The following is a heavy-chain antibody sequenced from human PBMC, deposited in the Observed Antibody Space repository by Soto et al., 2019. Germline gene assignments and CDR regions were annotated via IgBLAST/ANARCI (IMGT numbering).Heavy chain of an antibody. V-gene: IGHV4-59*08. CDR2: IYYSGST. CDR1: GGSISSYY. Sequence: SETLSLTCTVSGGSISSYYWSWIRQPPGKGLEWIGYIYYSGSTNYNPSLKSRVTISVDTSKNQFSLKLSPVTAADTAVYYCARPTTDNYYYYYMDVWGKGATVTVSS. D-gene: IGHD4-17*01. J-gene: IGHJ6*03. CDR3: ARPTTDNYYYYYMDV.